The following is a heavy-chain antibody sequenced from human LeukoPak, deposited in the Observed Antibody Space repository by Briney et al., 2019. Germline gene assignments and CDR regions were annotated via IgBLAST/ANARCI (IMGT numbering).Heavy chain of an antibody. CDR3: ARSFRIEGPLSSPHDYGDYEVFRGHLFDY. Sequence: PSETLSLTCAVYGGSFSGYYWSWIRQPPGKGLEWIGEINHSGSTNYNPSLKSRVTISVDTSKNQFSLKLSSVTAADTAVYYCARSFRIEGPLSSPHDYGDYEVFRGHLFDYWGQGTLVTVSS. J-gene: IGHJ4*02. D-gene: IGHD4-17*01. CDR2: INHSGST. CDR1: GGSFSGYY. V-gene: IGHV4-34*01.